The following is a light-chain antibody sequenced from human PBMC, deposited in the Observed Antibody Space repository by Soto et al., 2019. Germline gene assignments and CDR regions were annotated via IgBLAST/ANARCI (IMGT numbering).Light chain of an antibody. CDR1: QSVSSTY. Sequence: EIVLTQSPGTLSLFPGERVTLSCRASQSVSSTYLAWYQQKPGQAPRLLIYGTSSRATGIPDRFSGSGSGTDFTLTISRLEPEDFAVYYCQQYGSSPPRTFGQGTKLEIK. CDR3: QQYGSSPPRT. CDR2: GTS. V-gene: IGKV3-20*01. J-gene: IGKJ2*01.